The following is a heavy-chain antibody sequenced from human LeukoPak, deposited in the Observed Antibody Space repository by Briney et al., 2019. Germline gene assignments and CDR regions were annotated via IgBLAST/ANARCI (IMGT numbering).Heavy chain of an antibody. CDR3: ARVGIAVAGTLAFDI. Sequence: PSETLSLTCTVSGGSISSYYWSWIRQPPGKGLEWIGYIYYSGSTNYNPSLKSRVTISVDTSKNQFSPKLSSVTAADTAVYYCARVGIAVAGTLAFDIWGQGTMVTVSS. J-gene: IGHJ3*02. CDR2: IYYSGST. CDR1: GGSISSYY. D-gene: IGHD6-19*01. V-gene: IGHV4-59*01.